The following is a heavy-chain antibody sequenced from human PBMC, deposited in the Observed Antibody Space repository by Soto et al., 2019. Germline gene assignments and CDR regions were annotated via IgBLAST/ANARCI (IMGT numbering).Heavy chain of an antibody. CDR3: ARHGHGDFREGYYYYMDV. V-gene: IGHV3-66*04. J-gene: IGHJ6*03. CDR2: IYSGGST. D-gene: IGHD4-17*01. CDR1: GFTVSSNY. Sequence: GGSLRLSCAASGFTVSSNYMSWVRQAPGKGLEWVSVIYSGGSTYYADFVKGRFTISRDNSKNTLYLQMNSLRAEDTAVYYCARHGHGDFREGYYYYMDVWGKGTTVTVSS.